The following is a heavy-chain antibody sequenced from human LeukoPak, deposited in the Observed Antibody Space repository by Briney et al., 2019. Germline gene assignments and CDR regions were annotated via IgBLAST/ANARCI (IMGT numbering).Heavy chain of an antibody. Sequence: PGGSLRLSCAASGFTFSSYWMHWVRQAPGKGLVRVSRINSDGSSTSYADSVKGRFTISRDNAKNTLYLQMNSLRAEDTAVYYCARGAYGDYSEYFQHWGQGTLVTVSS. V-gene: IGHV3-74*01. CDR1: GFTFSSYW. CDR3: ARGAYGDYSEYFQH. CDR2: INSDGSST. D-gene: IGHD4-17*01. J-gene: IGHJ1*01.